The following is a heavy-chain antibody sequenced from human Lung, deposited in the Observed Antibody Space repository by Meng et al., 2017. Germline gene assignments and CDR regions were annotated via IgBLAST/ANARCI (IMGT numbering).Heavy chain of an antibody. CDR2: IGHSGFT. CDR3: VRSSAWVRTGFDP. CDR1: GGSISTSGYY. Sequence: QSQLQGQVPGLVTPSEPLSPTCSVFGGSISTSGYYWGWIRQPPGKGLEWIGSIGHSGFTYYTPSLKSRVAVSLDTSKSQFSLMLTSVTAADTAVYYCVRSSAWVRTGFDPWGQGTLVTVSS. D-gene: IGHD6-19*01. V-gene: IGHV4-39*01. J-gene: IGHJ5*02.